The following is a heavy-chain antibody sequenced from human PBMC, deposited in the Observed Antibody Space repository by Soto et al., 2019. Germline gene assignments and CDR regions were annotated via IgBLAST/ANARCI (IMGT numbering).Heavy chain of an antibody. CDR2: IHPGDSNP. CDR1: GYTFTTYC. D-gene: IGHD3-9*01. Sequence: GESLTICGEGSGYTFTTYCTGLVLHRGGKGREWMGIIHPGDSNPRYSPSFQGQVTISADQSVSYAYLQCSSLKAADTAIYYCARCGDILTAYPHAMDVWGQGTTVPFS. J-gene: IGHJ6*02. V-gene: IGHV5-51*01. CDR3: ARCGDILTAYPHAMDV.